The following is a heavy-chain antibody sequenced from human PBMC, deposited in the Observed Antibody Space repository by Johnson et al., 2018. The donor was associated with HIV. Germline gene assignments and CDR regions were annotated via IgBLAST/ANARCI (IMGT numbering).Heavy chain of an antibody. J-gene: IGHJ3*02. V-gene: IGHV3-30*18. CDR1: GITFSRYG. Sequence: QVQLVESGGGVVQPGRSLRLSCAAFGITFSRYGMHWVRQAPGMGLEWVIVISYDGSNKYYTDSVKGRFTFSSDNSKNTLYLQMNSLRAEDTAVYYCAKGKQLSQDAFDIWGQGTMVTVSS. CDR3: AKGKQLSQDAFDI. D-gene: IGHD6-13*01. CDR2: ISYDGSNK.